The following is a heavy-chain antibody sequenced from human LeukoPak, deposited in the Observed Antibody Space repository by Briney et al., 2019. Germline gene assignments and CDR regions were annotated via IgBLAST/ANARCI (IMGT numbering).Heavy chain of an antibody. J-gene: IGHJ4*02. CDR3: ASCDSSSSRTFDY. Sequence: SETLSLTCTVSGGSISSYYWTWIRQPPGKGLEWIGYIYYSGSTNYNPSLKSRVTISVDTSKNQFSLNLRSVTAADTAVYYCASCDSSSSRTFDYWGQGTLVTASS. CDR1: GGSISSYY. CDR2: IYYSGST. V-gene: IGHV4-59*08. D-gene: IGHD6-6*01.